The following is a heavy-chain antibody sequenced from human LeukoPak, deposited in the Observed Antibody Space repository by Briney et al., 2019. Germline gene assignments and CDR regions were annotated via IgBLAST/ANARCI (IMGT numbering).Heavy chain of an antibody. J-gene: IGHJ5*02. CDR2: IRYDGSNK. CDR1: GFTFSSYG. V-gene: IGHV3-30*02. D-gene: IGHD3-10*01. CDR3: AKEKDYYGSGSYFNWFDP. Sequence: PGGFLRLSCAASGFTFSSYGMHWVRQAPGKGLEWVAFIRYDGSNKYYADSVKGRFTISRDNSKNTLYLQTNSLRAEDTAVYYCAKEKDYYGSGSYFNWFDPWGQGTLVTVSS.